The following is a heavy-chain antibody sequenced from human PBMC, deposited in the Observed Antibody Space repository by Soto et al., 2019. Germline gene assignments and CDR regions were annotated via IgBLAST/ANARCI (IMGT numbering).Heavy chain of an antibody. CDR3: ARVSCSGINCRFDY. Sequence: SETLSLTCTVSGSSISSYYWSWIRQPPGKGLKWIGYIYYSGNTNYIPSLKSRVTISIDAPRNQFSLNLSSVTAADTAVYYCARVSCSGINCRFDYWGQGALVTVSS. D-gene: IGHD2-2*01. V-gene: IGHV4-59*01. CDR2: IYYSGNT. CDR1: GSSISSYY. J-gene: IGHJ4*02.